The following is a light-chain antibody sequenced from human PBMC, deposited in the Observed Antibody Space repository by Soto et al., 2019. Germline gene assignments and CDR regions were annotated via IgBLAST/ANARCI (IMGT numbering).Light chain of an antibody. CDR3: VLFMGSGTWV. Sequence: QTVVTQEPSFSVSPGGTVTLTCGLSSGSVSTSYYPGWYQQTPGQAPRTLIYNTNTRSSGVPDRFPGSILGTKAALTITGAQADDESDYYCVLFMGSGTWVFGGGTKLTVL. J-gene: IGLJ2*01. CDR1: SGSVSTSYY. CDR2: NTN. V-gene: IGLV8-61*01.